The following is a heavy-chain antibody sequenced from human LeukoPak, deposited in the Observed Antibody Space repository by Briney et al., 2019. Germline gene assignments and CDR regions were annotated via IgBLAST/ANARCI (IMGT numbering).Heavy chain of an antibody. V-gene: IGHV1-24*01. CDR1: GYTLTELS. CDR3: ARAYRRITGTTRPHYYYYMDV. Sequence: GASVKVSCKVSGYTLTELSMHWVRQAPGKGLEWTGGFDLEDSETIYAQKFQGRVTITADKSTSTAYMELSSLRSEDTAVYYCARAYRRITGTTRPHYYYYMDVWGKGTTVTVSS. CDR2: FDLEDSET. J-gene: IGHJ6*03. D-gene: IGHD1-7*01.